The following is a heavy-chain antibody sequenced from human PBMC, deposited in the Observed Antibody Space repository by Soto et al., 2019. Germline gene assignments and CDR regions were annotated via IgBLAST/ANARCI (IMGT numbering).Heavy chain of an antibody. CDR3: ARAPYGLHYFDD. Sequence: ASVKVSCKASGYTFTSYAMHWVRQAPGQRLEWMGWINAGNGNTKYSQKFQGRVTITRDTSASTAYMELSSLRSEDTAVYYCARAPYGLHYFDDWGQGTLVTVSS. V-gene: IGHV1-3*01. CDR1: GYTFTSYA. D-gene: IGHD4-17*01. J-gene: IGHJ4*02. CDR2: INAGNGNT.